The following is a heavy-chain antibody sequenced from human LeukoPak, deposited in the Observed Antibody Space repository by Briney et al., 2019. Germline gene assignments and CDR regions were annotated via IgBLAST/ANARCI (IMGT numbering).Heavy chain of an antibody. Sequence: GGSLRLSCAASGFTFSNYWMSWVRQAPGKGLEWVSAISGSGGSTYYADSVKGRFTISRDNSKNTLYLQMNSLRAEDTAVYYCAKGSTGRDEFYWGQGTLVTVSS. J-gene: IGHJ4*02. CDR2: ISGSGGST. D-gene: IGHD5-24*01. V-gene: IGHV3-23*01. CDR3: AKGSTGRDEFY. CDR1: GFTFSNYW.